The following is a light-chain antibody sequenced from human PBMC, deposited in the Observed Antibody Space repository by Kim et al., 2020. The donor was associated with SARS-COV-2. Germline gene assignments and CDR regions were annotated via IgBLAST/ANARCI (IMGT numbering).Light chain of an antibody. CDR3: SSYTSSSTLYV. V-gene: IGLV2-14*03. CDR2: DVS. CDR1: SSDVGGYNY. J-gene: IGLJ1*01. Sequence: QPITIPCTGTSSDVGGYNYVSWYQQHPGKAPKLMIYDVSNRPSGVSNRFSGSKSGNTASLTISGLQAEDEADYYCSSYTSSSTLYVFGTGTKVTVL.